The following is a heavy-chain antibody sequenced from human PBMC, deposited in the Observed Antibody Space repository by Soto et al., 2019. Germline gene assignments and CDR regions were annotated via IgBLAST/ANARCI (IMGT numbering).Heavy chain of an antibody. D-gene: IGHD6-13*01. V-gene: IGHV4-34*01. J-gene: IGHJ5*02. CDR3: ARRPGYSSSWYAYNWFDP. CDR1: GGSFSGYY. Sequence: PSETLSLTCAVYGGSFSGYYWSWIRQPPGKGLEWIGEVNHSGSTNYNPSLKSRVTISVDTSKNQFSLKLSSVTAADTAVYYCARRPGYSSSWYAYNWFDPWGQGTLVTVSS. CDR2: VNHSGST.